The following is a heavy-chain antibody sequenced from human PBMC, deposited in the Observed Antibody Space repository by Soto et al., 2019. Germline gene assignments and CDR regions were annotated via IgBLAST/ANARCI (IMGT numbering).Heavy chain of an antibody. V-gene: IGHV3-11*01. Sequence: GGSLRLSCAASGFTFSDYYMSWIRQAPGKGLEWVSYISSSGSTIYYADSVKGRFTISRDNAKNSLYLQMNSLRAEDTAVYYCARDAFIAARPHYYYYMDVWGKGTTVTVSS. D-gene: IGHD6-6*01. J-gene: IGHJ6*03. CDR1: GFTFSDYY. CDR2: ISSSGSTI. CDR3: ARDAFIAARPHYYYYMDV.